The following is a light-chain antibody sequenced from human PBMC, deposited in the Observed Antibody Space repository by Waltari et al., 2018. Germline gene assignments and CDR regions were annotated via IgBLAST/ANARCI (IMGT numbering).Light chain of an antibody. V-gene: IGLV3-19*01. Sequence: SFELTQDPPVSVALGHTVRTKCQGDSLRRYSASWYQQRPGQAPILVLYGQNNRPSGIPDRFSGSNSGNTASLIITGAQAEDEADYYCHSRDTSSTRFFGGGTRLTV. CDR3: HSRDTSSTRF. J-gene: IGLJ2*01. CDR1: SLRRYS. CDR2: GQN.